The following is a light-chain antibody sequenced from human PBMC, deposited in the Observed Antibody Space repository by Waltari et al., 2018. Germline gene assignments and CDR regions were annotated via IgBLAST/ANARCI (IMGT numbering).Light chain of an antibody. Sequence: DIQLTQSPSSLSASVGDRVTITCRASQGISSYLAWYQQKPGKAPKLLIYAASTLQSGVPSRFSGSGPGTEFTLTISSLQPEDFATYYCQQLNSYPPNTFGQGTKLEIK. CDR3: QQLNSYPPNT. V-gene: IGKV1-9*01. J-gene: IGKJ2*01. CDR2: AAS. CDR1: QGISSY.